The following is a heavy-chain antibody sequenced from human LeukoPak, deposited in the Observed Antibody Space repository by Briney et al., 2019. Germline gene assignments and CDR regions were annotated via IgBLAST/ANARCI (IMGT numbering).Heavy chain of an antibody. D-gene: IGHD6-19*01. Sequence: GGSLRLSCAASRFTLSNYWMSWVRQAPGKGLEWVANLKQDGSETYYVDPVKGRFTISRDNAKNSLSLQMNSLRAEDTAVYYCARQRGSGCLDYWGQGTLVTVSS. CDR2: LKQDGSET. V-gene: IGHV3-7*01. CDR1: RFTLSNYW. CDR3: ARQRGSGCLDY. J-gene: IGHJ4*02.